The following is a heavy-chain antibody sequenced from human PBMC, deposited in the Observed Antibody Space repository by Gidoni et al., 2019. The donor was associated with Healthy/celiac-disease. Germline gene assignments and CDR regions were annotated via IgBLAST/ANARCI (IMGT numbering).Heavy chain of an antibody. V-gene: IGHV4-30-4*01. J-gene: IGHJ4*02. CDR3: VSYGDNDHTSVDY. CDR2: IYDSGST. Sequence: QVQLQESQPGLVMPPQTLSLTCTVSGGSISSVDYYWCWIRQPPGKGLEWIGYIYDSGSTYYNTSLEGPVTISVDTSKNQFSLKLSSETAADTAVYYCVSYGDNDHTSVDYWGQGTLVTVSS. D-gene: IGHD4-17*01. CDR1: GGSISSVDYY.